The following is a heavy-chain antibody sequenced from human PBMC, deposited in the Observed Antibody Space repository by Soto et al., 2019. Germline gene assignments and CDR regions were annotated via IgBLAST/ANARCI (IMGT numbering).Heavy chain of an antibody. Sequence: GGNLRLSCAASGFTFSSYWMHWVRQAPGKGLVWVSRINSDGSSTSYADSVKGRFTISRDNAKNTLYLQMNSLRAEDTAVYYCARDEVLVFLADYYYYYYVMDFWGQGSTVTVS. V-gene: IGHV3-74*01. D-gene: IGHD2-2*01. CDR3: ARDEVLVFLADYYYYYYVMDF. J-gene: IGHJ6*02. CDR1: GFTFSSYW. CDR2: INSDGSST.